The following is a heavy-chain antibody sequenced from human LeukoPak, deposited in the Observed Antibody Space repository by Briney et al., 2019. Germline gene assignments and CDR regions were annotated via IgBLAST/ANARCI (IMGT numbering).Heavy chain of an antibody. V-gene: IGHV4-39*01. CDR1: GGSISSSSYY. D-gene: IGHD6-19*01. CDR2: IYYSGST. Sequence: KPSETLSLTCTVSGGSISSSSYYWGWIRQPPGKGLEWIGSIYYSGSTYHNPSLKSRVTISVDTSKNQSSLTLSSVTAADTVVYYCARHGSGWDDYWGQGTLVTVSS. J-gene: IGHJ4*02. CDR3: ARHGSGWDDY.